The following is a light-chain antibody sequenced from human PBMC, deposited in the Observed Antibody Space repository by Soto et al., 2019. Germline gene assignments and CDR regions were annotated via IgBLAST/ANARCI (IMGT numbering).Light chain of an antibody. Sequence: DIEMTESPSSLSASVGDRVTITCRTSQDIRSYLNWYQQRPGKAPKILSFATSSLQSGVPSRFSGSGLGTEFALTTSSLTPEVFETYYCQQSYSSPRTFGQGTNVYIK. V-gene: IGKV1-39*01. CDR2: ATS. CDR3: QQSYSSPRT. J-gene: IGKJ2*01. CDR1: QDIRSY.